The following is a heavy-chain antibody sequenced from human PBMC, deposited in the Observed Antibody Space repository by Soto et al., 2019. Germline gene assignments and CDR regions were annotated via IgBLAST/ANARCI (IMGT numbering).Heavy chain of an antibody. Sequence: EVQLVESGGGLIQPGGSLRLSCAVSGFTVSNNYMSWVRQAPGKGLEGVSVIYSGGYTAYGDSVKGRFTISRDNSKNTLCLPRESLDADAPGVYFCGTPPGGGDYWGQGTLVTVSS. D-gene: IGHD3-10*01. CDR2: IYSGGYT. V-gene: IGHV3-53*01. J-gene: IGHJ4*02. CDR1: GFTVSNNY. CDR3: GTPPGGGDY.